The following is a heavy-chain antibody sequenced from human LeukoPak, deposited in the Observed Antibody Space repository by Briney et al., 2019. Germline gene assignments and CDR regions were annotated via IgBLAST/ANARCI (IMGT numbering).Heavy chain of an antibody. CDR1: GYSFTNYW. V-gene: IGHV5-51*01. D-gene: IGHD4-17*01. CDR2: SYPGDSDT. Sequence: GESLQISCKGSGYSFTNYWIGWVRQMPGKGLEWMGISYPGDSDTRYSPSFQGQVTISVDKSISTAYLQWSSLKASDTAMYYCARHLDDYGDYYFDYWGQGTLVTVSS. CDR3: ARHLDDYGDYYFDY. J-gene: IGHJ4*02.